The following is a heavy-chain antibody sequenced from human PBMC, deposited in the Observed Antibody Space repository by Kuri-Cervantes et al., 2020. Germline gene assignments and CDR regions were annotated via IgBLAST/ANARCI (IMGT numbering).Heavy chain of an antibody. CDR1: GFTFNTYA. Sequence: GGSLRLSCAASGFTFNTYAMHWVRQAPGKGLEWVAVISYDGNNKYYADSVKGRFTISRDNSKNTLYLQMNSLRAGDTAVYYCARGSGYXGYWYFDLWGRGTLVTVSS. V-gene: IGHV3-30-3*01. D-gene: IGHD3-22*01. CDR2: ISYDGNNK. J-gene: IGHJ2*01. CDR3: ARGSGYXGYWYFDL.